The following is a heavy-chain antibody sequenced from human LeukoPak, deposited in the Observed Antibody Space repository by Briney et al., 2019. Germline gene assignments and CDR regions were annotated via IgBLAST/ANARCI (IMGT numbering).Heavy chain of an antibody. CDR1: GFTFSSYS. D-gene: IGHD6-19*01. V-gene: IGHV3-21*01. CDR3: ARVGVAVAGTGVDY. CDR2: ISSSSSYI. J-gene: IGHJ4*02. Sequence: GGSLRLSCAASGFTFSSYSTNWVRQAPGKGLEWVSSISSSSSYIYYADSVKGRFTISRDDAKNSLYLQMNSLRAEDTAVYYCARVGVAVAGTGVDYWGQGTLVTVSS.